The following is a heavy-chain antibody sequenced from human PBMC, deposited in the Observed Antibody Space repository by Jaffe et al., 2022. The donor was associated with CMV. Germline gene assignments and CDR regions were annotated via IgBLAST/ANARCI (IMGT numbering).Heavy chain of an antibody. D-gene: IGHD2-15*01. Sequence: EVQLVESGGGLLQPGGSLRLSCAASGFTFSGYEMNWVRQAPGKGLEWVSYIGSSGNSIYYADSVKGRFTISRDDAKNSLYLQMNSLRAEDTAVYYCARPYRYCSGGSCWHYLDSWGQGTLVTVSS. CDR1: GFTFSGYE. CDR2: IGSSGNSI. CDR3: ARPYRYCSGGSCWHYLDS. V-gene: IGHV3-48*03. J-gene: IGHJ4*02.